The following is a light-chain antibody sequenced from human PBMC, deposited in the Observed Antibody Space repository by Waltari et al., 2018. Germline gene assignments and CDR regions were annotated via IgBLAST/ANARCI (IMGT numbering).Light chain of an antibody. J-gene: IGKJ4*01. CDR2: SAT. V-gene: IGKV1-39*01. Sequence: DIQMTQSPPSLSASVGDRFTITCRASQSIRNYLNWYQQEPGKAPKLLIYSATSLQTGVPSRVSGSGSGTEFTLTINTLQPEDFATYYCQQSYSAPLTFGGGTKVEFK. CDR1: QSIRNY. CDR3: QQSYSAPLT.